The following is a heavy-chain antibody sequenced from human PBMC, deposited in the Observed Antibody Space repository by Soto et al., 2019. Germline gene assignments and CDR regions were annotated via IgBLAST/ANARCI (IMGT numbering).Heavy chain of an antibody. CDR1: GASMNRAAFH. D-gene: IGHD3-16*02. J-gene: IGHJ5*01. Sequence: TPCPDCPFSGASMNRAAFHLGLVWQRPGEGLEWVGFLFYSGYNFPNPSLKSRLLFSVATSKNQFSLELSFVTAADTAVYYCARGPTPSWTSYRFSYLDSWGPGSLVTVPS. CDR3: ARGPTPSWTSYRFSYLDS. V-gene: IGHV4-31*03. CDR2: LFYSGYN.